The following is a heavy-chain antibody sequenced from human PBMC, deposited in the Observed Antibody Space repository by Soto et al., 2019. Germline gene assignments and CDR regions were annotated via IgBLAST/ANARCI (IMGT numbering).Heavy chain of an antibody. J-gene: IGHJ4*02. Sequence: QVQLVQSGAEVKKPGSSVKVSCKASGGTFSSYAIIWVRQAPGQGLAWMGGIIPIFGTANYAQKFQGRVRMTADESTSTAYRELGSRRSEDTAGYYGARRRGSGWSTEGYFDCWGQGTLVTVSS. V-gene: IGHV1-69*01. CDR3: ARRRGSGWSTEGYFDC. CDR1: GGTFSSYA. D-gene: IGHD6-19*01. CDR2: IIPIFGTA.